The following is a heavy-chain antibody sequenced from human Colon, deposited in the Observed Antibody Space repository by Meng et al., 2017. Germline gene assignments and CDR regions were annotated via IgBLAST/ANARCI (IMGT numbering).Heavy chain of an antibody. J-gene: IGHJ4*02. V-gene: IGHV1-18*01. CDR2: IGAYSGNT. CDR3: ARDGDSSNWYEIEY. D-gene: IGHD6-13*01. CDR1: GYSFITYG. Sequence: VQLVPFGSELRKPGASVKVPCKASGYSFITYGINWVRQAPGQGLEWVGWIGAYSGNTNYARELYGRVTMTRDTSASTVYMELRSLRSDDTAVYYCARDGDSSNWYEIEYWGQGTLVTVSS.